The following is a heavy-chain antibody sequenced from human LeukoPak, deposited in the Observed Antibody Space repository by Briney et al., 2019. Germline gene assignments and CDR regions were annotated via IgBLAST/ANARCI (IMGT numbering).Heavy chain of an antibody. J-gene: IGHJ4*02. V-gene: IGHV6-1*01. D-gene: IGHD4-23*01. CDR1: GDRVSTNSAA. CDR3: ARDYGGFDY. Sequence: SQTLSLTCAISGDRVSTNSAAWHWIRQSPSRGLEWLGRTYYRSKWYNDYAVSVKSRISINPDTSKNQFSLQLSSVTPEDTAVYYCARDYGGFDYWGQGTLVTVSS. CDR2: TYYRSKWYN.